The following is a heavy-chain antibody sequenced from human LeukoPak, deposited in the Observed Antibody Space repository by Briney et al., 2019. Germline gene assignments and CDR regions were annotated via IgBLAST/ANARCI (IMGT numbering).Heavy chain of an antibody. CDR1: GGSISSSNW. D-gene: IGHD3-9*01. CDR3: ASGGSAYDILTGYYVY. CDR2: IYHSGST. J-gene: IGHJ4*02. V-gene: IGHV4-4*02. Sequence: PSETLSLTCAVSGGSISSSNWWSWVRQPPGKGLEWIGEIYHSGSTNYNPSLKSRVTISVDKSKNQFSLKLSSVTAADTAVYYCASGGSAYDILTGYYVYWGQGTLVTVSS.